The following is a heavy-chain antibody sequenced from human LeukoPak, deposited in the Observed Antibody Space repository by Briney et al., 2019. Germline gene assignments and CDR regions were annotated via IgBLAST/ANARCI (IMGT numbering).Heavy chain of an antibody. CDR2: IYTSGST. J-gene: IGHJ5*02. V-gene: IGHV4-4*07. Sequence: SETLSLTCTVSGGSISSYYWSWIRQPAGKGLXXXGRIYTSGSTNYNPSLKSRVTMSVDTSKNQFSLKLSSVTAADTAVYYCARDLVAPGNWFDPWGQGTLVTVSS. CDR1: GGSISSYY. D-gene: IGHD5-12*01. CDR3: ARDLVAPGNWFDP.